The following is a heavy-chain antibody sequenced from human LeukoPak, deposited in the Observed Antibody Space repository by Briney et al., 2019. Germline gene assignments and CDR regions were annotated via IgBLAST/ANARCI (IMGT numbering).Heavy chain of an antibody. CDR2: IYYTGTT. V-gene: IGHV4-59*01. CDR1: GDSISSYY. J-gene: IGHJ4*02. D-gene: IGHD6-13*01. Sequence: SETLSLTCTVSGDSISSYYWNWIRQPPGKGLEWIGYIYYTGTTNYNPSLKSRVTISVDTSKNQFSLKLNSVTAADTAVYYCATGVHGIAAAGDYYFDYWGQGTLVTVSS. CDR3: ATGVHGIAAAGDYYFDY.